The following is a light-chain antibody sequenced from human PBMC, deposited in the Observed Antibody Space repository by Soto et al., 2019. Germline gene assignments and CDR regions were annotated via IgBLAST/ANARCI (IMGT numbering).Light chain of an antibody. V-gene: IGKV3-15*01. Sequence: PASVSGSPGQSITISCTGTSSDVGDYNYVSWYQQKPGQAPRLLIYGASTRATGIPARFSGSGSGTEFTLTISSLQSEDFAVYYCQQYNKWPYTFGQGTKVDIK. CDR3: QQYNKWPYT. CDR2: GAS. CDR1: DVGDYN. J-gene: IGKJ2*01.